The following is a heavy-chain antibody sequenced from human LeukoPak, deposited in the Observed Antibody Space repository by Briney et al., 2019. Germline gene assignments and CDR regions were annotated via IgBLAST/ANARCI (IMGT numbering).Heavy chain of an antibody. CDR2: IYSGGST. Sequence: GWSLRLSCAASGFTVSSNYMSWVRQAPGKGLEWVSVIYSGGSTYYADSVKGRFTISRHNSKNTLYLQMNSLRAEDMAVYYCARDGLIYGYPTTTFYYGMDVWGQGTTVTVSS. J-gene: IGHJ6*02. CDR3: ARDGLIYGYPTTTFYYGMDV. V-gene: IGHV3-53*04. CDR1: GFTVSSNY. D-gene: IGHD5-18*01.